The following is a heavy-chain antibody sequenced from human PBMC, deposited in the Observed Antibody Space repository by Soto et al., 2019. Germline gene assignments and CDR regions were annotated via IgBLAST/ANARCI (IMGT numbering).Heavy chain of an antibody. Sequence: SETLSLTCAVSGYSISSSNWWGWIRQPPGKGLEWIGYIYYSGSTYYNPSLKSRVTMSVDTSKNQFSLKLSSVTAVDTAVYYCARTSNPLQVPPPYYYYYYMDVWGKGTTVTVSS. CDR2: IYYSGST. CDR3: ARTSNPLQVPPPYYYYYYMDV. V-gene: IGHV4-28*01. CDR1: GYSISSSNW. J-gene: IGHJ6*03.